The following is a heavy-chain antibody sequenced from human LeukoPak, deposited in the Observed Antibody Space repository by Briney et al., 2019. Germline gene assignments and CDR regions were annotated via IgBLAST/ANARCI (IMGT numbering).Heavy chain of an antibody. D-gene: IGHD6-13*01. Sequence: PETLSLTSIVSGGSISSHYWSSIWQPPGKGLEWIGYIYYSGSTNYNPSLKSRVTITVDTTKNQFTLKLSSVTAADTAVYYGAGWAAAGHIDYWGQGTLVTVSS. CDR3: AGWAAAGHIDY. J-gene: IGHJ4*02. V-gene: IGHV4-59*11. CDR1: GGSISSHY. CDR2: IYYSGST.